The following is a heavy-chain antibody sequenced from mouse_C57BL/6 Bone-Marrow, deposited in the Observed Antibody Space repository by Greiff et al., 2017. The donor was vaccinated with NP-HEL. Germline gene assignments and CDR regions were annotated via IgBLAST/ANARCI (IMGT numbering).Heavy chain of an antibody. CDR3: TRGYGSYYYAMDY. D-gene: IGHD1-1*02. CDR1: GYTFTDYE. CDR2: IDPETGGT. V-gene: IGHV1-15*01. J-gene: IGHJ4*01. Sequence: LQESGAELVRPGASVTLSCKASGYTFTDYEMHWVKQTPVHGLEWIGAIDPETGGTAYNQKFKGKAILTADKSSSTAYMELRSLTSEDSAVYYCTRGYGSYYYAMDYWGQGTSVTVSS.